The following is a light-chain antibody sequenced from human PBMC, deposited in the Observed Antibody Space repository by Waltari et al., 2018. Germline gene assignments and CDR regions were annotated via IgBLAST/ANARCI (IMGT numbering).Light chain of an antibody. Sequence: EIVMTQTPPTLSVSPGERATFSCRASQSIADNLAWYQQKPAQAPRLLIYGASTRATGVPARFRGSGSGTEFTLTISSLQSEDVAVYYCQQYNHWPPITFGQGTRLEIK. CDR2: GAS. V-gene: IGKV3-15*01. J-gene: IGKJ5*01. CDR1: QSIADN. CDR3: QQYNHWPPIT.